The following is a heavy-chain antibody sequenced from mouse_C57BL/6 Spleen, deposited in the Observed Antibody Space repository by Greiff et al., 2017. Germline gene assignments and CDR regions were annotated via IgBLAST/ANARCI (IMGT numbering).Heavy chain of an antibody. Sequence: QVQLQQPGAELVKPGASVKMSCKASGYTFTSYWITWVKQRPGQGLEWIGDIYPGSGSTNYNEKFKSKATLTVDTSSSTAYMQLSSLTSEDSAVYYWARITTVVVPFDYWGQGTTLTVSS. D-gene: IGHD1-1*01. J-gene: IGHJ2*01. V-gene: IGHV1-55*01. CDR1: GYTFTSYW. CDR3: ARITTVVVPFDY. CDR2: IYPGSGST.